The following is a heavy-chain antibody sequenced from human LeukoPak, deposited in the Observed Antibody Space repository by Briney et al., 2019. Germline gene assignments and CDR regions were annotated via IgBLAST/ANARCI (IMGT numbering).Heavy chain of an antibody. Sequence: SEILSLTCTVTGGSISSDQWSWIRQPPGKGLQWIGYIYYSGSTNYNPSLKSRVTISIDTSKNQFSLKVSFVTAADTAVYYCARTFSSSWLDYWGQGTLVTVSS. CDR3: ARTFSSSWLDY. V-gene: IGHV4-59*01. D-gene: IGHD6-13*01. CDR1: GGSISSDQ. J-gene: IGHJ4*02. CDR2: IYYSGST.